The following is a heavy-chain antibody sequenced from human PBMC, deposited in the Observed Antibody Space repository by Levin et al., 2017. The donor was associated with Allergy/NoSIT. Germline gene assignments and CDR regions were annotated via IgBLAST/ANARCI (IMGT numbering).Heavy chain of an antibody. CDR3: TTDVGGGSGHRGYSSGWYTRNWYFDL. CDR1: GFTFSNAW. J-gene: IGHJ2*01. D-gene: IGHD6-19*01. CDR2: IKSKTDGGTT. Sequence: GGSLRLSCAASGFTFSNAWMSWVRQAPGKGLEWVGRIKSKTDGGTTDYAAPVKGRFTISRDDSKNTLYLQMNSLKTEDTAVYYCTTDVGGGSGHRGYSSGWYTRNWYFDLWGRGTLVTVSS. V-gene: IGHV3-15*01.